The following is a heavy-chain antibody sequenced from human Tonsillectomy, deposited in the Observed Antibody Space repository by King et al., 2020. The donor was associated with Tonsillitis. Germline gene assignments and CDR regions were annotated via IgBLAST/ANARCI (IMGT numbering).Heavy chain of an antibody. J-gene: IGHJ4*02. CDR3: ARGGGSYAN. D-gene: IGHD1-26*01. CDR1: GFTFNNSA. Sequence: VQLVESGGGLVKPGGSLRLSCAVSGFTFNNSAMNWVRQAPGKGLEWVASITSSSSYISYADSVKGRFTISRDNAKNSLFLQMSGLRAEDTAVYYCARGGGSYANWGQGTLVTVSS. V-gene: IGHV3-21*01. CDR2: ITSSSSYI.